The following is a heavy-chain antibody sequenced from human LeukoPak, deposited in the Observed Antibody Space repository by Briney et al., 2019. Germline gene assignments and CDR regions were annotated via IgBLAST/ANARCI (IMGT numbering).Heavy chain of an antibody. J-gene: IGHJ5*02. D-gene: IGHD3-22*01. CDR2: IIPIFGTA. V-gene: IGHV1-69*01. CDR1: GGTFSSYA. Sequence: SVKVSFKASGGTFSSYAISWVRQAPGQGLEWMGGIIPIFGTANYAQKFQGRVTITADESTSTAYMELSSLRSEDTAVYYCARGSYYDSSGYDWFDPWGQGTLVTVSS. CDR3: ARGSYYDSSGYDWFDP.